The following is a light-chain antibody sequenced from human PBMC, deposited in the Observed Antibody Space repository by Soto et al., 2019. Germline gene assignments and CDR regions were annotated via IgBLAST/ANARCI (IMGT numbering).Light chain of an antibody. J-gene: IGKJ4*01. CDR2: KAS. V-gene: IGKV1-5*03. CDR3: QQYDSYPFT. Sequence: DIQMTQSPSTLSASVGDSVTITGRASQSINNRLAWYQQKPGKAPKLLISKASNLKSGVPSRFSGTGSGTEFTLTISSLQPDDFASYYCQQYDSYPFTFGGVTKVEI. CDR1: QSINNR.